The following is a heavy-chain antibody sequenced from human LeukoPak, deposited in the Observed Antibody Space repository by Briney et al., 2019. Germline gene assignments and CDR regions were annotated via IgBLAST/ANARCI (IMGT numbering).Heavy chain of an antibody. CDR2: ISSSSNYI. Sequence: GGSLRLSCAASGFTFSSYSMTWVRQAPGKGLEWVSSISSSSNYIYYADSVKGRFTISRDNAKNSLYLQMNSLRAEDTAVYYCARTLRRSGWVYWGQGTLVTVSS. CDR3: ARTLRRSGWVY. D-gene: IGHD6-19*01. J-gene: IGHJ4*02. CDR1: GFTFSSYS. V-gene: IGHV3-21*01.